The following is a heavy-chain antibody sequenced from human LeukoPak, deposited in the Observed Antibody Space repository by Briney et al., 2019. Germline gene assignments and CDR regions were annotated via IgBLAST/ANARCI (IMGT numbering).Heavy chain of an antibody. J-gene: IGHJ3*01. Sequence: GESLRLSCAASGFTFSSYAMTWIRQAPGKGLEWVSSIKGSGDGTSYADSVKGRFTMSRDNSKNTLYLQMNGLRAEDTAIYYCGRDPNGDYVGAFDFWGQGTLVTVSS. CDR1: GFTFSSYA. V-gene: IGHV3-23*01. D-gene: IGHD4-17*01. CDR3: GRDPNGDYVGAFDF. CDR2: IKGSGDGT.